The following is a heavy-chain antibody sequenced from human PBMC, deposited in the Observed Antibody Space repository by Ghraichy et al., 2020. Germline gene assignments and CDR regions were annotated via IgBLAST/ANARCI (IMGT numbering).Heavy chain of an antibody. D-gene: IGHD4-23*01. CDR1: GFTFSSYS. J-gene: IGHJ6*02. Sequence: GGSLRLSCAASGFTFSSYSMNWVRQAPGKGLEWVSFISTSSTTIYYADSVKGRFTIFRDNAQKSLYLQMNSLRDEDTAVYYCARGSRVVRFYYYDGMDVWGQGTTVTVS. CDR3: ARGSRVVRFYYYDGMDV. V-gene: IGHV3-48*02. CDR2: ISTSSTTI.